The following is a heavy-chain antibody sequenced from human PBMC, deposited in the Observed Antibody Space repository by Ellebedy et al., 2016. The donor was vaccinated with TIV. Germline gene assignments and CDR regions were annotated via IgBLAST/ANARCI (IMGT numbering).Heavy chain of an antibody. D-gene: IGHD2-15*01. V-gene: IGHV5-51*01. CDR2: IYPGDSDT. Sequence: GESLKISXKGSGYSFTSNWIGWVRQMPGKGLEWMAIIYPGDSDTKYGPSFQGQVTISVDKSISTAYLQWNSLKASDTAMYYCARQGSCSGGSCSRYFQHWGQGTLVTVSS. CDR1: GYSFTSNW. CDR3: ARQGSCSGGSCSRYFQH. J-gene: IGHJ1*01.